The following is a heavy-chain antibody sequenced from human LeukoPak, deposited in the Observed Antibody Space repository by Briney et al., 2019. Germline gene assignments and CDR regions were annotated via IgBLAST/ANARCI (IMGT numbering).Heavy chain of an antibody. Sequence: ASVKVSCKASGYTFTGYYMHWERQAPGQGLEWMGRINPNSGGTNYAQKFQGRVTMTRDTSISTAYMELSRLRSDDTAVYYCARDWARISSSSGWGQGTLVTVSS. CDR2: INPNSGGT. J-gene: IGHJ4*02. CDR3: ARDWARISSSSG. D-gene: IGHD6-6*01. V-gene: IGHV1-2*06. CDR1: GYTFTGYY.